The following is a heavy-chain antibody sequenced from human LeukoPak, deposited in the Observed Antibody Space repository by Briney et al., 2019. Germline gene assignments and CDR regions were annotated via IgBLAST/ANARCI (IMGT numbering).Heavy chain of an antibody. Sequence: SEPLSLTCAVSGGSISSGAYSWSWIRQPAGKGLEWIERINTSGSTNYNPSLKSRVTISEYTSKNQFSLKLSSVTAADTAVYYCARDHDIQERLVRAFDIWGQGTMVTVSS. CDR2: INTSGST. CDR1: GGSISSGAYS. J-gene: IGHJ3*02. V-gene: IGHV4-61*02. D-gene: IGHD6-19*01. CDR3: ARDHDIQERLVRAFDI.